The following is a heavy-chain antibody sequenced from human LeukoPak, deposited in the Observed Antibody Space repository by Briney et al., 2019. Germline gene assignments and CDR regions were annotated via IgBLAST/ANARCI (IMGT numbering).Heavy chain of an antibody. D-gene: IGHD1-26*01. V-gene: IGHV1-69*01. CDR3: ARDWSCESYYGAFDI. J-gene: IGHJ3*02. Sequence: SVKVSCKASGGTFSSYAISWVRQAPGQGLEWRGGIIPIFGTANYAQKFQGRVTITADESTSTAYMELSNLRSEDTAVYYCARDWSCESYYGAFDIWGQGTMVTVSS. CDR1: GGTFSSYA. CDR2: IIPIFGTA.